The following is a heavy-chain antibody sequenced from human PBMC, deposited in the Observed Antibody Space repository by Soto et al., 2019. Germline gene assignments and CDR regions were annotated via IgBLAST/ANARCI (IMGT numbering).Heavy chain of an antibody. CDR3: ARGHGRGWGFDT. CDR2: MNPNSGNT. V-gene: IGHV1-8*01. J-gene: IGHJ5*02. D-gene: IGHD6-19*01. CDR1: GYTFTSYD. Sequence: QVQLVQSGAEMKKHGASVKGSCKASGYTFTSYDINWVRQATGQGLEWIGWMNPNSGNTGYAQQFPGRVTMTRNTSKSTAYMELSSLSSEDTAVYYCARGHGRGWGFDTWGQGALVTVSS.